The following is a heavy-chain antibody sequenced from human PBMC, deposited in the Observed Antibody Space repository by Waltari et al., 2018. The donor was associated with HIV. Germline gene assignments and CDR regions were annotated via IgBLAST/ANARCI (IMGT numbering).Heavy chain of an antibody. CDR3: ARDERYYDSSGYFNWFDP. V-gene: IGHV4-61*02. D-gene: IGHD3-22*01. J-gene: IGHJ5*02. CDR2: IYTSGST. Sequence: QVQLQESGPGLVKPSQTLSLTCTVSGGSISSGSYYWSWIRQPAGKGLEWIGRIYTSGSTNYNPSLKSRVTISVDTSKNQFSLKLSSVTAADTAVYYCARDERYYDSSGYFNWFDPWGQGTLVTVSS. CDR1: GGSISSGSYY.